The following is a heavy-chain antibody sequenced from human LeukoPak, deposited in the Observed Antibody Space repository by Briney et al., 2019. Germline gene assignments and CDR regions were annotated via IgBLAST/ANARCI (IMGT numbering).Heavy chain of an antibody. Sequence: NPSETLSLTCTVSGGSISSSSYYWGWIRQPPGKGREWIVSIYYSGSTYYNPSLKSRVSISVDTSKTQFYLTLKSVTAADTGVYFCARRLDDFIDGEGLHYWFDLWGQGTLVTVSS. CDR1: GGSISSSSYY. D-gene: IGHD3-10*01. V-gene: IGHV4-39*01. CDR3: ARRLDDFIDGEGLHYWFDL. CDR2: IYYSGST. J-gene: IGHJ5*02.